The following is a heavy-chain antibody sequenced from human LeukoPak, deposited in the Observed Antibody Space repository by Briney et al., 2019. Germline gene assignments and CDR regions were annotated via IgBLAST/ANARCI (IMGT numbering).Heavy chain of an antibody. J-gene: IGHJ6*03. D-gene: IGHD6-19*01. CDR3: ARVKAVAVLNDYYYYMVF. Sequence: SQTLSLTCAISGDSVSSNSAAWNGIRQSPSRGLEWLGRTYYRSKWYNDYALSVKSRITINPDTSNNQFSLQLNSVTHEDTAVYYCARVKAVAVLNDYYYYMVFWGKGTTVTVSS. V-gene: IGHV6-1*01. CDR2: TYYRSKWYN. CDR1: GDSVSSNSAA.